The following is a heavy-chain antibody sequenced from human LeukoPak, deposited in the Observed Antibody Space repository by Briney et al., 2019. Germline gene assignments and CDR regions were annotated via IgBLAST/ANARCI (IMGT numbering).Heavy chain of an antibody. Sequence: GASVKVSCKASGGTFTSYAISWVRQAPGQGLEWMGGIIPIFGTANYAQKFQGRVTITADKSTSTAYMELSSLRSEDTAMYYCARDLYPGRAVAGTTYYYYMDVWGKGTTVTISS. J-gene: IGHJ6*03. CDR1: GGTFTSYA. CDR3: ARDLYPGRAVAGTTYYYYMDV. CDR2: IIPIFGTA. V-gene: IGHV1-69*06. D-gene: IGHD6-19*01.